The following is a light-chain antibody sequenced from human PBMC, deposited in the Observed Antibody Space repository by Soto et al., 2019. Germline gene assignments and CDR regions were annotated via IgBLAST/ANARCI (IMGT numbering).Light chain of an antibody. CDR1: QSVSSY. Sequence: EIVLTQSPATLSLSPGERATLSCRASQSVSSYLAWYQQKPGQAPRLLIYDASNRATGIPDRFSGSGSGTDFTLTISSLEPEDFAVYYCQQRSNWPEYTFGQGTKLEIK. J-gene: IGKJ2*01. CDR3: QQRSNWPEYT. V-gene: IGKV3-11*01. CDR2: DAS.